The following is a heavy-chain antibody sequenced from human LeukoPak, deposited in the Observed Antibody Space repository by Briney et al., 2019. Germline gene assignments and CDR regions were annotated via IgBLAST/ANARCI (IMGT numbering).Heavy chain of an antibody. CDR2: IYHSGST. J-gene: IGHJ4*02. D-gene: IGHD2-21*02. CDR3: AREATDLRAFDY. CDR1: GGSISSGGYS. V-gene: IGHV4-30-2*01. Sequence: SETLSLTCAVSGGSISSGGYSWSWIRQPPGKGREWIGYIYHSGSTYYNPSLKSRVTISVDRSKNQFSLKLSSVTAADAAVYYCAREATDLRAFDYWGQGTLVTVSS.